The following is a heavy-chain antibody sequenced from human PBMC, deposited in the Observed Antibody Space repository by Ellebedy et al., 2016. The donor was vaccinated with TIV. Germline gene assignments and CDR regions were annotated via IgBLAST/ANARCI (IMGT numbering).Heavy chain of an antibody. CDR1: GASITTYY. CDR2: MSYSGTT. CDR3: ARGQSSFHY. Sequence: MPSETLSLTCNVSGASITTYYWNWIRQSPGKGLEWIGYMSYSGTTHYNPSLKSRLTISVDTSKNQFSLKLTSVTAADTAVYYCARGQSSFHYWGQGTLVTVSS. J-gene: IGHJ4*02. D-gene: IGHD5-24*01. V-gene: IGHV4-59*12.